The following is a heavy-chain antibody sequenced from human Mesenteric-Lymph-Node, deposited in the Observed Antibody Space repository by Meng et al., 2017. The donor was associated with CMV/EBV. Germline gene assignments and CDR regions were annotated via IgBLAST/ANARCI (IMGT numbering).Heavy chain of an antibody. CDR3: AREAGVTMVRGVRGKYFDY. Sequence: TFTSYGISWVRQAPGQGLEWMGWISAYNGNTNYAQKLQGRVTMTTDTSTSTAYMELRSLRSDDTAVYYCAREAGVTMVRGVRGKYFDYWGQGTLVTVSS. D-gene: IGHD3-10*01. V-gene: IGHV1-18*01. J-gene: IGHJ4*02. CDR1: TFTSYG. CDR2: ISAYNGNT.